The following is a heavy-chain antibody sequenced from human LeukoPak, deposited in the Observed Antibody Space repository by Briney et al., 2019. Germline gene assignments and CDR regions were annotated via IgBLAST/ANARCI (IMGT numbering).Heavy chain of an antibody. CDR3: ARESGFDAFDI. CDR2: INPNSGGT. Sequence: ASVKVSCKASGYTFTSYGISWVRQAPGQGLEWMGWINPNSGGTNYAQKFQGRVTMTRDTSISTAYMELSRLRSDDTAVYYCARESGFDAFDIWGQGTMVTVSS. J-gene: IGHJ3*02. V-gene: IGHV1-2*02. CDR1: GYTFTSYG.